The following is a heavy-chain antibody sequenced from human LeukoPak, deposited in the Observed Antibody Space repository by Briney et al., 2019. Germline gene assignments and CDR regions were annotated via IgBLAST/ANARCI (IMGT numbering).Heavy chain of an antibody. CDR1: GFTFDDYG. D-gene: IGHD3-3*01. Sequence: GGSLRLSCAASGFTFDDYGMSWVRQAPGKGLEWVSGINWNGGSTGYADSVKGRFTISRDNAKNSLYLQMNSLRAEDTALHYCARDARITIFGVVIISPFDYWGQGTPVTVSS. CDR2: INWNGGST. V-gene: IGHV3-20*04. J-gene: IGHJ4*02. CDR3: ARDARITIFGVVIISPFDY.